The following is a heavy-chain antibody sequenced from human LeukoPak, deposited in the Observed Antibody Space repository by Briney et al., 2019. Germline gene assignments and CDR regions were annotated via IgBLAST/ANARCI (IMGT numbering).Heavy chain of an antibody. J-gene: IGHJ4*02. CDR2: ISSSGSTI. D-gene: IGHD6-19*01. V-gene: IGHV3-48*03. CDR3: ARDLGAVAGHFDY. CDR1: GFTFSSYE. Sequence: GGSLRLSCAASGFTFSSYEMNWVRQAPGKGLVWVSYISSSGSTIYYADSVKGRFTISRDNAKNSLYLQMNSLRAEDTAVYYCARDLGAVAGHFDYWGQGTLVTVSS.